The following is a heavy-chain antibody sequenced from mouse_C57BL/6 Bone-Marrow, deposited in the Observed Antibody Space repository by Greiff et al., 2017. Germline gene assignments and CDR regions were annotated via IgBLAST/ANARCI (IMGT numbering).Heavy chain of an antibody. CDR1: GYSITSDY. CDR3: ARYIGDGYYVGAMDY. D-gene: IGHD2-3*01. Sequence: EVQRVESGPGLAKPSQTLSLTCSVTGYSITSDYWNWIRKFPGNKLEYMGYISYSGSTYYNPSLKSRISITRDTSKNQYYLQLNSVTTEDTATYYCARYIGDGYYVGAMDYWGQGTSVTVSS. J-gene: IGHJ4*01. CDR2: ISYSGST. V-gene: IGHV3-8*01.